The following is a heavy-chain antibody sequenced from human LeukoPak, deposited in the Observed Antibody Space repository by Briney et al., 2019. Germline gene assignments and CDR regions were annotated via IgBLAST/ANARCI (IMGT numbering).Heavy chain of an antibody. CDR1: GFTFSNYY. CDR2: IESNGRER. J-gene: IGHJ4*02. V-gene: IGHV3-7*01. CDR3: ARGGGDCTCPAY. D-gene: IGHD2-21*02. Sequence: GSLRLSCVASGFTFSNYYMSWVRQAPGKGLEWVATIESNGRERYNVDSVRGRFTISRDNAKSSLSLQMNTLGVEDTAVYYCARGGGDCTCPAYWGQGTLVTVSS.